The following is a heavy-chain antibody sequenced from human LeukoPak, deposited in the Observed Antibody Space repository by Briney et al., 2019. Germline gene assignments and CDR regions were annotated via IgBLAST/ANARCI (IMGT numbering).Heavy chain of an antibody. Sequence: PSETLSLTCAVYGGSFSGYYWSWIRQPPGKGLEWIGEINHSGSTNYNPSLKSRVTISVDTSKNQFSLKLSSVTAADTAVYYCARVAFYDYVWVSYRLFDYWGQGTLVTVSS. CDR3: ARVAFYDYVWVSYRLFDY. V-gene: IGHV4-34*01. CDR2: INHSGST. D-gene: IGHD3-16*01. CDR1: GGSFSGYY. J-gene: IGHJ4*02.